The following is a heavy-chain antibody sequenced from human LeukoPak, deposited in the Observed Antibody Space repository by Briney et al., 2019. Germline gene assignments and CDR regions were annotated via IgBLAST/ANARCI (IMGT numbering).Heavy chain of an antibody. CDR2: INPNSGGT. CDR1: GYTFTGYY. Sequence: ASVKVSCKASGYTFTGYYMHWVRQAPGQGLEGMGWINPNSGGTNYAQKFQGRVTMTRDTSISTAYMELSRLRSDDTTVYYCARAMVRGVIRRFDYWGQGTLVTVSS. V-gene: IGHV1-2*02. CDR3: ARAMVRGVIRRFDY. D-gene: IGHD3-10*01. J-gene: IGHJ4*02.